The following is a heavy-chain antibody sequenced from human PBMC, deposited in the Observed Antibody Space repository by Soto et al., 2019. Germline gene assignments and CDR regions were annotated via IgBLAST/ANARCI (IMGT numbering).Heavy chain of an antibody. CDR2: IIPKLGSA. CDR3: ARGDDGYNFGAVY. J-gene: IGHJ4*02. Sequence: SVKVSCKASGGGNLRDYRTTWVLRAPGQGLEWMGGIIPKLGSANYAQNFQGRVTVTADESTNTVYMELRSLRSDDTAVYYCARGDDGYNFGAVYWGQGTPVTVSS. V-gene: IGHV1-69*13. D-gene: IGHD5-12*01. CDR1: GGGNLRDYR.